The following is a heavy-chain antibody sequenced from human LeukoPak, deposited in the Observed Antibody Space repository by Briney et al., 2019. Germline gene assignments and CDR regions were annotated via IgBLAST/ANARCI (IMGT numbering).Heavy chain of an antibody. V-gene: IGHV4-34*01. CDR1: GGSFSGYY. Sequence: SETLSLTCAVYGGSFSGYYWSRIRQPPGKGLEWIGEINHSGSTNYNPSLKSRVTISVDTSKNQFSLKLSSVTAADTAVYYCARPGRYSYGRPFDYWGQGTLVTVSS. J-gene: IGHJ4*02. CDR2: INHSGST. CDR3: ARPGRYSYGRPFDY. D-gene: IGHD5-18*01.